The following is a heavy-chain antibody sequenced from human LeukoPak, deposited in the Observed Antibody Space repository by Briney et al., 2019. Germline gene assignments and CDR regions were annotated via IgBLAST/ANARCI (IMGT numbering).Heavy chain of an antibody. V-gene: IGHV3-21*01. D-gene: IGHD3-22*01. J-gene: IGHJ3*02. CDR3: AKEDSSGYGETYDAFDI. Sequence: GGSLRLSCAASGFTFSSYSMNWVRQAPGKGLEWVSSISSSSSYIYYADSVKGRFTISRDNAKNSLYLQMNSLRAEDTAVYYCAKEDSSGYGETYDAFDIWAKGQWSPSLQ. CDR2: ISSSSSYI. CDR1: GFTFSSYS.